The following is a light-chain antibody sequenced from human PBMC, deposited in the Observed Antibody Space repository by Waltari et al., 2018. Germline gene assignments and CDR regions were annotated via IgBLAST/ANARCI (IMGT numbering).Light chain of an antibody. V-gene: IGLV1-44*01. CDR2: SKN. Sequence: QSVVTQPPSASGTPGQRVTMSCSGSSSNIGTYAVTWYQQLPGPAPKLLIYSKNQRPSGVPDRFSGSKSGTSASLAISGLQSEDEADYYCAAWDDSLNGPVFGTGTKVTVL. J-gene: IGLJ1*01. CDR3: AAWDDSLNGPV. CDR1: SSNIGTYA.